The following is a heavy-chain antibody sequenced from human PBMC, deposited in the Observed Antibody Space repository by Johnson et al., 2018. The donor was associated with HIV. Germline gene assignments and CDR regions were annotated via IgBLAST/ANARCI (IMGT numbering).Heavy chain of an antibody. CDR1: GFTFRSYG. D-gene: IGHD3-22*01. CDR2: IRYDGSNK. J-gene: IGHJ3*02. CDR3: ARGMSSGPWAGGDAFDI. Sequence: QVQLVESGGGVVQPGGSLRLSCAVSGFTFRSYGMHWVRQAPGKGLEWVAFIRYDGSNKYYADSVKGRFTISRDNSKKTLYLQMNSLRAEDTAVYYCARGMSSGPWAGGDAFDIWGQGTMVTVSS. V-gene: IGHV3-30*02.